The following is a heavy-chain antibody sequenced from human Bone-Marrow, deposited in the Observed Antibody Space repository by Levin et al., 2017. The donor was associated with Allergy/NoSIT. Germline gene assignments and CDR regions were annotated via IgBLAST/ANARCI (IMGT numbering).Heavy chain of an antibody. CDR1: GFTFSSFA. CDR3: MNSRPGAVTTLH. D-gene: IGHD4-17*01. CDR2: LSNSGTNT. Sequence: GGSLRLSCVASGFTFSSFAMSWVRQAPGQGLEWVSALSNSGTNTYYADSVKGRFTISRDNSNNTLYLHMDSLRAEDTAIYYCMNSRPGAVTTLHWGQGTLVTVSS. J-gene: IGHJ4*02. V-gene: IGHV3-23*01.